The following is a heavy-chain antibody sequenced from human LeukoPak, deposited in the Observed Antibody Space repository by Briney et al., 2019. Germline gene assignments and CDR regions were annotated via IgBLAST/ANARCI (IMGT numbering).Heavy chain of an antibody. CDR1: GFTFSTYW. J-gene: IGHJ4*02. V-gene: IGHV3-7*01. D-gene: IGHD2-21*02. Sequence: GGSLRLSCAASGFTFSTYWMNWYRQAPGKGLGWLGNINQDESEINYVDSVRGRFTISRDNAKNSLHLQMNSLRAEDAAVYYCATDRDNSDWQKRFDSWGQGTLVTVSS. CDR2: INQDESEI. CDR3: ATDRDNSDWQKRFDS.